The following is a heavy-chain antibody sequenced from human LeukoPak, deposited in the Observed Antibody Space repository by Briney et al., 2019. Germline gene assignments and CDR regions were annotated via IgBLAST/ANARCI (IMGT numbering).Heavy chain of an antibody. Sequence: GASVKVSCKASGGTFSSYAISWVRQAPGQGLEWMGGIIPIFGTANYAQKFQGRVTITADESTRTAYMELSSLRSEDTAVYYCARGGYCSGGSCYSSYDPWGQGTLVTVSS. V-gene: IGHV1-69*13. D-gene: IGHD2-15*01. J-gene: IGHJ5*02. CDR1: GGTFSSYA. CDR2: IIPIFGTA. CDR3: ARGGYCSGGSCYSSYDP.